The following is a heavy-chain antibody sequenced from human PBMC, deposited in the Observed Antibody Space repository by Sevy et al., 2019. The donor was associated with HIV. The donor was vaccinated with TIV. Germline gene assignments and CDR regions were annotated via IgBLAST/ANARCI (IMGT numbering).Heavy chain of an antibody. CDR1: GFTFSTWS. D-gene: IGHD3-10*01. J-gene: IGHJ6*02. CDR2: ISSSSNYI. CDR3: ASDRDGSGSSGGYGMDV. Sequence: GGSLRLSCVASGFTFSTWSMNWVRQAPGKGLEWVSLISSSSNYIYYADSVKGRFTISRDNAKHSLYLQMNSLRAEDTAVYYCASDRDGSGSSGGYGMDVWGQGTMVTVSS. V-gene: IGHV3-21*01.